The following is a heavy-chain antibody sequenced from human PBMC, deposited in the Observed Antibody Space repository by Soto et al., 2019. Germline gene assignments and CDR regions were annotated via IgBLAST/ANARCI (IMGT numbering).Heavy chain of an antibody. Sequence: QITLKESGPALVKPTQTLTLTCTFSGFSLSSSGAAVGWIRQPPGKALEWLALIYWNGIERYSPSLKSRITITKDTSKIPVVLTVNKVAPVDTVPYFCAHGDPLDFHYWGQGTLVTVSP. CDR2: IYWNGIE. CDR3: AHGDPLDFHY. D-gene: IGHD3-10*01. J-gene: IGHJ4*02. CDR1: GFSLSSSGAA. V-gene: IGHV2-5*01.